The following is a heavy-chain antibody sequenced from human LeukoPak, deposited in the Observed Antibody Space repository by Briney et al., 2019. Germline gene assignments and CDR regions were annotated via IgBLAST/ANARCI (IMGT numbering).Heavy chain of an antibody. D-gene: IGHD3-22*01. CDR1: GFTFSSYS. Sequence: VGSLRLSCAASGFTFSSYSMHWVRRAPGKGLEWVAFIRYHGSNKYYADSVKGRFTISRDNSKNTLYLQMNSPRAEDTAVYYCATISFSVSYYYDSSGYYRELDYWGQGTLVTVSS. V-gene: IGHV3-30*02. CDR3: ATISFSVSYYYDSSGYYRELDY. CDR2: IRYHGSNK. J-gene: IGHJ4*02.